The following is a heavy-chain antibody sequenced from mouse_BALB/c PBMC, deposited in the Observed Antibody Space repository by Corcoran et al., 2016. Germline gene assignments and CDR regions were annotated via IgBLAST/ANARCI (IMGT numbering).Heavy chain of an antibody. CDR3: ARAPLHYSAMDY. D-gene: IGHD6-1*01. CDR1: GYTFTNYG. CDR2: INTYTGEP. V-gene: IGHV9-3-1*01. J-gene: IGHJ4*01. Sequence: QIQLVQSGPELKKPGETVKISCKASGYTFTNYGMNWVKQAPGKGLKWMGWINTYTGEPTYADDFKGRFAFSLETSASTAYLQINNLKNEDTATYFCARAPLHYSAMDYWGQGTSVTVSS.